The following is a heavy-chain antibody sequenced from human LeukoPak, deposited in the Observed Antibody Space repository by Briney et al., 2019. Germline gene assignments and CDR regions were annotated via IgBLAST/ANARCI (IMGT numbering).Heavy chain of an antibody. D-gene: IGHD3-10*01. CDR1: GFTVSSNY. CDR3: ARGYGSGSYYTPAGFDY. V-gene: IGHV3-66*01. Sequence: GGSLRLSCAASGFTVSSNYMSWVRQAPGKGLEWVSVIYSGGSTYYADSVEGRFTISRDNSKNTLYLQMNSLRAEDTAVYYCARGYGSGSYYTPAGFDYWGQGTLVTVSS. CDR2: IYSGGST. J-gene: IGHJ4*02.